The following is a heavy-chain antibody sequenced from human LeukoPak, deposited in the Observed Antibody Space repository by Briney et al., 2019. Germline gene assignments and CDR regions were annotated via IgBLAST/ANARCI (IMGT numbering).Heavy chain of an antibody. Sequence: ASVKVSCKASGYTFTNYGISWVRQAPGRGLEWMRWISPYNGNTKYAQKLQDRVTMNTDTSTSTAYMELRSLRSDDTAVYYCARRMGRGVAGNGWFDPWGQGTLVTVSS. CDR3: ARRMGRGVAGNGWFDP. CDR2: ISPYNGNT. J-gene: IGHJ5*02. V-gene: IGHV1-18*01. D-gene: IGHD6-19*01. CDR1: GYTFTNYG.